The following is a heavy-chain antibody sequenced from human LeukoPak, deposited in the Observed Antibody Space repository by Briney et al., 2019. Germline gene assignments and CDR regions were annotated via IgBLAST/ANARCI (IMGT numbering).Heavy chain of an antibody. CDR3: ARGRGTQKHK. CDR2: IYTSGST. V-gene: IGHV4-61*02. CDR1: GGSISSGSYY. J-gene: IGHJ4*02. Sequence: SETLSLTCTVSGGSISSGSYYWSWIRQPAGKGLEWIGRIYTSGSTNYNPSLKSRVTISVDTSKNQFSLKLSSVTAADTAVYYCARGRGTQKHKWGQGTLVTVSS.